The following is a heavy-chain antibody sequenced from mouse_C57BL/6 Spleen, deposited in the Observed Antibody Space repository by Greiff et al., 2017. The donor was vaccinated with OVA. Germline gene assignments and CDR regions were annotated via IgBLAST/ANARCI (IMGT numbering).Heavy chain of an antibody. D-gene: IGHD2-5*01. V-gene: IGHV1-81*01. CDR3: AYYSNYDFAY. Sequence: QVQLLQSGAELARPGASVKLSCKASGYTFTSYGISWVKQRTGQGLEWIGEIYPRSGNTYYNEKFKGKATLTADKSSSTAYMELRSLTSEDSAVYFCAYYSNYDFAYWGQGTLVTVSA. J-gene: IGHJ3*01. CDR1: GYTFTSYG. CDR2: IYPRSGNT.